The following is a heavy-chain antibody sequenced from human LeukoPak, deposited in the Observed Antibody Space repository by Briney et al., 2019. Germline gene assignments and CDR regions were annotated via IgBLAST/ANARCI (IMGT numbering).Heavy chain of an antibody. D-gene: IGHD4-23*01. J-gene: IGHJ4*02. CDR2: IRNDGSNK. V-gene: IGHV3-30*02. CDR3: AKLLSNSGRFLY. CDR1: GFIFSSYG. Sequence: PGGSLRFSCAASGFIFSSYGMHWVRQAPGKGLEWVAFIRNDGSNKYYADSVKGRFTISRDNSKNTLYLQMNSLRAEDTAVYYCAKLLSNSGRFLYWGQGTLVTVSS.